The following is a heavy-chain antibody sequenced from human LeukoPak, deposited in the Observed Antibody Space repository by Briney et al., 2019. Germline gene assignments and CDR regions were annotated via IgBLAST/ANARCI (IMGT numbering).Heavy chain of an antibody. J-gene: IGHJ4*02. CDR1: GFTVSSNY. CDR2: IYSGGST. D-gene: IGHD6-13*01. V-gene: IGHV3-53*01. CDR3: ARAAAGSRYFDY. Sequence: GGSLRLSCAASGFTVSSNYMSWVRQAPGKRLEWVSVIYSGGSTYYADSVKGRFTISRDNSKNTLYLQMNSLRAEDTAVYYCARAAAGSRYFDYWGQGTLVTVSS.